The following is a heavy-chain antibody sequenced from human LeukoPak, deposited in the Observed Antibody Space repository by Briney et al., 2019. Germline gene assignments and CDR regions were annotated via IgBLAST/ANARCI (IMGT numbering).Heavy chain of an antibody. CDR2: IYHSGNT. CDR1: GDSISSYY. D-gene: IGHD2-21*02. CDR3: ARSIIVVVAAGALDI. Sequence: SETLSLTCTVSGDSISSYYWSWIRQPPGKGLEWNGYIYHSGNTNSNPSLKSRVTISVDTTKNKFSLMLSSVTAADTAVYYCARSIIVVVAAGALDIWGQGTMVTVSS. V-gene: IGHV4-59*08. J-gene: IGHJ3*02.